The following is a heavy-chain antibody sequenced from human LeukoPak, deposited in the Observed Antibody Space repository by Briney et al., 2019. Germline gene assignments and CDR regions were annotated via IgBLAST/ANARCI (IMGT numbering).Heavy chain of an antibody. Sequence: GESLKISCKGSGYSFTNYWIGWVRQMPGKGLDWMGIIYPGDSDTRYSPSFQGQVTISADKSISTAYLQWSSLKASDTAMYYCAREGCSSTSCSNWFDPWGQGTLVTVSS. D-gene: IGHD2-2*01. CDR3: AREGCSSTSCSNWFDP. V-gene: IGHV5-51*01. CDR2: IYPGDSDT. CDR1: GYSFTNYW. J-gene: IGHJ5*02.